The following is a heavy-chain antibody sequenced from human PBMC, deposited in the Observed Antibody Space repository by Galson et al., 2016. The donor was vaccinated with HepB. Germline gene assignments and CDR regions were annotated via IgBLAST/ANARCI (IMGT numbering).Heavy chain of an antibody. CDR2: ISYDGSNK. Sequence: SLRLSCAASGFTFSSYGMRWVRQAPGKGLEWVAVISYDGSNKYYADSVRGRFTISRDNSKNTLFLQMNSLRAEDTAVHYCAKDDILAGYSAFDYWGQGTLVPVSS. CDR1: GFTFSSYG. J-gene: IGHJ4*02. V-gene: IGHV3-30*18. CDR3: AKDDILAGYSAFDY. D-gene: IGHD3-9*01.